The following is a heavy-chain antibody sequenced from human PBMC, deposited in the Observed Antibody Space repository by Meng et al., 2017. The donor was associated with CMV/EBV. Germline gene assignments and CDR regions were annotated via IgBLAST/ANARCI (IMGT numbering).Heavy chain of an antibody. J-gene: IGHJ5*02. CDR3: ARGSGSGNWFDP. CDR1: GGSGSSGSYY. CDR2: IYYSGST. Sequence: TVSGGSGSSGSYYWSWIRQPPGKGLEWIGYIYYSGSTNYNPSLKSRVTISVDTSKNQFSLKLSSVTAADTAVYYCARGSGSGNWFDPWGQGTLVTVSS. D-gene: IGHD1-26*01. V-gene: IGHV4-61*01.